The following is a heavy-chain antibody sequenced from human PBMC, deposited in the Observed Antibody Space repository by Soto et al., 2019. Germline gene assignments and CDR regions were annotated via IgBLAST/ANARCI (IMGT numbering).Heavy chain of an antibody. CDR2: IIPISGKT. V-gene: IGHV1-69*01. Sequence: QEQLVQSGAEVKKPGSSVKVSCVASGGSFSTSFITWVRQAPGQGLEWMGGIIPISGKTNYAPNFQGRLTITADDLTTTAFMELSGLKSEDTAFYYCTRSLDILTGANYWGQGTLVTVSS. CDR1: GGSFSTSF. CDR3: TRSLDILTGANY. D-gene: IGHD3-9*01. J-gene: IGHJ4*02.